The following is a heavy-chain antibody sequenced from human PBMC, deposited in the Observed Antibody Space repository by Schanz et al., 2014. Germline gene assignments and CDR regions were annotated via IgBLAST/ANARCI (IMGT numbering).Heavy chain of an antibody. D-gene: IGHD1-1*01. CDR1: GGSIRSGTYY. J-gene: IGHJ2*01. Sequence: QVQLQESGPGLVKPSQTLSLTCTVSGGSIRSGTYYWSWIRQPPGKALEWVGRVFPNGITNYNPPLKSGVPMSRDTPDTQFPLPRPSLTAADTAVYYCARDTTWRLDLWGRGTLXTVSS. CDR3: ARDTTWRLDL. CDR2: VFPNGIT. V-gene: IGHV4-61*02.